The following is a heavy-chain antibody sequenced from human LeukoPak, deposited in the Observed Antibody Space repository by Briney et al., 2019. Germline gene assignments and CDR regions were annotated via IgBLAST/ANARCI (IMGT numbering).Heavy chain of an antibody. J-gene: IGHJ6*03. Sequence: SETLSLTCTVSGGSISSYYWSWIRQPPGKGLEWIGSIYTSGSTNYNPSLKSRVTISVDTSKNQFSLKLSSVTAADTAVYYCARQTHYYYYYMDVWGKGTTVTVSS. CDR3: ARQTHYYYYYMDV. V-gene: IGHV4-4*09. CDR1: GGSISSYY. CDR2: IYTSGST.